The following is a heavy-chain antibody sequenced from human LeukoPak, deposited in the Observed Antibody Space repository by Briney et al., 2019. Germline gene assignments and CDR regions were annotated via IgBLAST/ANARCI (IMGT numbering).Heavy chain of an antibody. CDR1: GYTFTSYA. J-gene: IGHJ4*02. V-gene: IGHV1-3*01. CDR2: INAGNGNT. Sequence: ASVKVSCKASGYTFTSYAMHWVRQAPGQRLEWMGWINAGNGNTKYSQKFQGRVTITRDTSASTAYMELSSLRSGDTAVYYCARGSTLLLWFGESDYWGQGTLVTVSS. D-gene: IGHD3-10*01. CDR3: ARGSTLLLWFGESDY.